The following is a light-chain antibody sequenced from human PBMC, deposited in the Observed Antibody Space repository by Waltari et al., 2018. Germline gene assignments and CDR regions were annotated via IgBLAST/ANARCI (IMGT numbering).Light chain of an antibody. V-gene: IGKV3-20*01. J-gene: IGKJ2*01. Sequence: EIVLTQSPGTLSLSPGERATLSCRASQSVSSSYLAWYQQKPGQAPRLLIYGASSRATGIPYRFSGSGSGTDFTLTISRLEPEDFAVYFCQQYGSSPTFGQGTKLEI. CDR2: GAS. CDR3: QQYGSSPT. CDR1: QSVSSSY.